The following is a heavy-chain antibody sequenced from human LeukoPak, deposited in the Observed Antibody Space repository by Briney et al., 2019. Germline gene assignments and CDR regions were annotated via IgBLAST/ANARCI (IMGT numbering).Heavy chain of an antibody. V-gene: IGHV3-7*01. J-gene: IGHJ4*02. CDR3: AKDRWYFDY. CDR2: IKEDGGEK. D-gene: IGHD6-13*01. Sequence: GGSLRLSCADSGFTFSNYWMSWVRQAPGKGLEWVANIKEDGGEKYYVDSVKGRFTISRDNAKKSLYLQMNSLRAEDTAVYYCAKDRWYFDYWGQGTLVTVSS. CDR1: GFTFSNYW.